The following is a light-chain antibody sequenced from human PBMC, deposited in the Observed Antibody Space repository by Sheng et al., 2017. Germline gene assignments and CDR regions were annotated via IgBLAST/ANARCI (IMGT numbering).Light chain of an antibody. CDR2: DAS. Sequence: DIVLTQSPGTLSLSPGERATLSCRASQSVSSSYLAWYQQKPGQAPRLLIYDASNRATGIPARFSGSGSGTDFTLTISSLEPEDFAVYHCQQRSNWPLTFGGGTKVEI. CDR3: QQRSNWPLT. J-gene: IGKJ4*01. CDR1: QSVSSSY. V-gene: IGKV3D-20*02.